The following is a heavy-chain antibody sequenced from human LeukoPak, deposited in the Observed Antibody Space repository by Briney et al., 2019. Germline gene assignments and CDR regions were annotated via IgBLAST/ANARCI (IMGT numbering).Heavy chain of an antibody. V-gene: IGHV3-23*01. J-gene: IGHJ4*02. CDR3: AKRCSGSYYWLDY. CDR1: GFTLSSYV. D-gene: IGHD1-26*01. Sequence: QTGRSLSLSCALSGFTLSSYVMSWVRQPPGKGLEWVSLISTSGSTYYADSVKGRFTISRENSKNTLYLQRNSLRAEETAVYYCAKRCSGSYYWLDYWGQGTLVTVSS. CDR2: ISTSGST.